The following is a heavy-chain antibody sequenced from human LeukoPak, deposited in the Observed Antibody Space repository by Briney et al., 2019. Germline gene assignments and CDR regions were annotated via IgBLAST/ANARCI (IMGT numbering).Heavy chain of an antibody. CDR1: EFTFSTYA. D-gene: IGHD5-24*01. CDR3: ATERGKSLEH. J-gene: IGHJ1*01. Sequence: GGSLRLSCATSEFTFSTYAMSWVRQAPGKGLEWVSAVSRSGANTYYADSVKGRLTISRDISMNTLYLQMNDLRAEDTAVYYCATERGKSLEHWGQGTLVTVSS. V-gene: IGHV3-23*01. CDR2: VSRSGANT.